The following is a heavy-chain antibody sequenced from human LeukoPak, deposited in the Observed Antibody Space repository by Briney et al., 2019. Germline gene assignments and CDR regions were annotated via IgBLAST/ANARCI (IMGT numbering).Heavy chain of an antibody. D-gene: IGHD2-2*01. CDR1: GFTFSNYA. J-gene: IGHJ5*02. CDR3: AKGGGASVSSYCTSITCRRFDP. CDR2: ISASGGST. Sequence: PGGSLRLSCAASGFTFSNYATSWVRQAPGKGLEWVSSISASGGSTYFADSVRGRFSISRYTSKDTLYLQMNSLRAEDTAIYYCAKGGGASVSSYCTSITCRRFDPWGQGTLVTVSS. V-gene: IGHV3-23*01.